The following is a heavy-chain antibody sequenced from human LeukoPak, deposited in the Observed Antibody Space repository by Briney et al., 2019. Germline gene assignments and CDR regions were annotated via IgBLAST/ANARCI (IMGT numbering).Heavy chain of an antibody. V-gene: IGHV3-11*04. Sequence: PGGSLRLSCAASGFTFSDYYMSWIRQAPGKGLEWVSYISSSGSTIYYADSVKGRFTISRDNAKNSLYLQMNSLRAEDTAVYYCAREFPYYYDSSGYLYYFDYWGQGTLVTVSS. CDR2: ISSSGSTI. D-gene: IGHD3-22*01. J-gene: IGHJ4*02. CDR3: AREFPYYYDSSGYLYYFDY. CDR1: GFTFSDYY.